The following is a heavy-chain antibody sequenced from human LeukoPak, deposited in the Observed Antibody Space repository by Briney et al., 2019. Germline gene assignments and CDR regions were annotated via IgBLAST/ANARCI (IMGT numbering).Heavy chain of an antibody. J-gene: IGHJ4*02. Sequence: GGSLRLSCAASGFTFSSYSMNWVRQAPGKGLEWVSSISSSSSYIYYADSVKGRFTISRDNAKNSLYLQMNSLRAEDTAVYYCARDRWYCSSTSCYGYYFDYCGQGTLVTVSS. CDR3: ARDRWYCSSTSCYGYYFDY. CDR1: GFTFSSYS. V-gene: IGHV3-21*01. D-gene: IGHD2-2*01. CDR2: ISSSSSYI.